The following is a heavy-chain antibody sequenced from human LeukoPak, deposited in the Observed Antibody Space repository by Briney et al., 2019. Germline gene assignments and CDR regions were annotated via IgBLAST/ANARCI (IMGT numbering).Heavy chain of an antibody. V-gene: IGHV3-9*03. D-gene: IGHD3-10*01. CDR1: GFTFDDYA. CDR3: AKDTGGSGSYFDY. Sequence: SLRLSCAASGFTFDDYAMHWVRQAPGKGLEWVSGISWNSGSIGYADSVKGRFTISRDNAKNSLYLQMNSLRAEDMALYYCAKDTGGSGSYFDYWGQGTLVTVSS. CDR2: ISWNSGSI. J-gene: IGHJ4*02.